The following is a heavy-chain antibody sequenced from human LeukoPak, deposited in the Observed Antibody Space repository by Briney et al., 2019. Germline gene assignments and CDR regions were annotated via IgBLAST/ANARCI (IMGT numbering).Heavy chain of an antibody. D-gene: IGHD3-3*01. Sequence: SETLSLTCTVSGGSISSHYWSWIRQPPGKGLEWIGYIYYSGSTNYNPSLKSRVTISVDTSKNQFSLKLSSVTAADTAVYYCARATIFGVVTHWGQGTLVTVSS. V-gene: IGHV4-59*11. J-gene: IGHJ4*02. CDR2: IYYSGST. CDR1: GGSISSHY. CDR3: ARATIFGVVTH.